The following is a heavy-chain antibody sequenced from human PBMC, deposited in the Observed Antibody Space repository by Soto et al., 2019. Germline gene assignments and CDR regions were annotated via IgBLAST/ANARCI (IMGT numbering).Heavy chain of an antibody. Sequence: APAKVSCKASGYTFTSYAISWARHAPGQGLERMGWISAYNGNTNYAQKLQSRVTMTTDTSTSTAYMEQRSLRSEDTAEYDCARSIVAVTAQDYWGQGTLVTVSS. V-gene: IGHV1-18*01. J-gene: IGHJ4*02. D-gene: IGHD2-21*02. CDR1: GYTFTSYA. CDR3: ARSIVAVTAQDY. CDR2: ISAYNGNT.